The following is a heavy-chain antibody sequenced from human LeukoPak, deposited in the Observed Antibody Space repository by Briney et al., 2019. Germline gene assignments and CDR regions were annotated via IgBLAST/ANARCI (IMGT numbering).Heavy chain of an antibody. J-gene: IGHJ3*02. V-gene: IGHV4-59*01. D-gene: IGHD6-13*01. CDR3: ARLTTVAPGIAATGTDYAFDI. Sequence: PSETLSLTCTVSGGSISSYYWSWIRQPPGKGLESLGNIYYSGSTNYNPSLKSRVTISVDTSKNQFPLKLSSVTAADTAVYYCARLTTVAPGIAATGTDYAFDIWGQGTKVTVSS. CDR2: IYYSGST. CDR1: GGSISSYY.